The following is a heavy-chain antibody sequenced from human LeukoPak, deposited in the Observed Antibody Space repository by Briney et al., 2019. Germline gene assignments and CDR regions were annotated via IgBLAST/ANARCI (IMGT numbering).Heavy chain of an antibody. CDR2: IYYIESN. CDR3: ARAVGTTTADFDY. V-gene: IGHV4-59*01. J-gene: IGHJ4*02. Sequence: SETLSLTCTVSGGSISSYYWSWIRQPPGKGLEWVGYIYYIESNTYNPSLKNRVTISVDTSKNQFSLKLSSVTAADTAVYYCARAVGTTTADFDYWGQGALVTVSS. D-gene: IGHD1-26*01. CDR1: GGSISSYY.